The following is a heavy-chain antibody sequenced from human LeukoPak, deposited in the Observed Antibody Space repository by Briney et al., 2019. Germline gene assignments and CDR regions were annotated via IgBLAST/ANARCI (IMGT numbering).Heavy chain of an antibody. CDR3: ARLGAYRGYQLLFVLRSGWFDP. V-gene: IGHV4-39*01. CDR2: IYYSGST. Sequence: SETLSLTCTVSGGSISSSSYYWGWIRQPPGKGLEWIGSIYYSGSTYYNPSLKSRVTISVDTSKNQFSLKLSSVTAADTAVYHCARLGAYRGYQLLFVLRSGWFDPWGQGTLVTVSS. CDR1: GGSISSSSYY. D-gene: IGHD2-2*01. J-gene: IGHJ5*02.